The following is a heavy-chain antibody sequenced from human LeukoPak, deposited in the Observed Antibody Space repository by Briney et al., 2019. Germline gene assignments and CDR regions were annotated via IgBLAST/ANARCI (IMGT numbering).Heavy chain of an antibody. CDR3: ARDRNGKFDY. Sequence: SETLSLTCTVSGGSITSYYWSWIRQPPGKGLEWIGYIYYSGSTNYNPSLKSRVTISVDTSKNQFSLKLSSVTAADTAVYYCARDRNGKFDYWGQGTLVTVSS. CDR1: GGSITSYY. CDR2: IYYSGST. D-gene: IGHD1-1*01. V-gene: IGHV4-59*01. J-gene: IGHJ4*02.